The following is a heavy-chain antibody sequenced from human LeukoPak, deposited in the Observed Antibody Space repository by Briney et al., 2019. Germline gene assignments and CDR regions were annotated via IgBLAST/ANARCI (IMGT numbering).Heavy chain of an antibody. CDR1: GYSFTSYY. CDR2: INPSGGST. V-gene: IGHV1-46*01. CDR3: ASESDHGDLYYYYQYGMDV. Sequence: ASVKVSCKVFGYSFTSYYMHWVRQAPGQGLEWMGAINPSGGSTNYAQKFQGRVTMTRDTSTSTVYMDLSSLRSEDTAVYYCASESDHGDLYYYYQYGMDVWGQGTTVTVSS. J-gene: IGHJ6*02. D-gene: IGHD4-17*01.